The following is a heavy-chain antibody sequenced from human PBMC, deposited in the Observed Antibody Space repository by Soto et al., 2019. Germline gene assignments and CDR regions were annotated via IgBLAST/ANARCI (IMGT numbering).Heavy chain of an antibody. V-gene: IGHV3-23*01. Sequence: PGGSLRLSCAASGFTFRNYAMSWVRQAPGAGLEWVSAISGSGGGTFYADSVKGRFTIFRDNSKNTLYPQMHSLRAEDTAVYYCAKSQGSSGYPYYFDFWGQGTPVTVSS. CDR2: ISGSGGGT. CDR1: GFTFRNYA. D-gene: IGHD3-22*01. J-gene: IGHJ4*02. CDR3: AKSQGSSGYPYYFDF.